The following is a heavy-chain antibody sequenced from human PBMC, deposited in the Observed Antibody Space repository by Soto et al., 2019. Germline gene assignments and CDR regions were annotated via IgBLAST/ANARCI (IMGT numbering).Heavy chain of an antibody. CDR3: ARELMPAAGSGDFYAMGV. V-gene: IGHV3-30*14. CDR2: ITYKGNE. Sequence: GVSLRLSCAASGFTYRSYTMHWVRQAPGKGLEWVTVITYKGNENYTHSVRGRFTISRDSSSTTVYRQMNSLKPGNTALYYCARELMPAAGSGDFYAMGVWGQGTTVTVSS. J-gene: IGHJ6*02. CDR1: GFTYRSYT. D-gene: IGHD6-13*01.